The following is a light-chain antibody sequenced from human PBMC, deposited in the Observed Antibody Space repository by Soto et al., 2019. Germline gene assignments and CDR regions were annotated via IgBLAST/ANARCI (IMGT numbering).Light chain of an antibody. CDR3: QQSFSSLGT. J-gene: IGKJ1*01. V-gene: IGKV1-39*01. Sequence: DIQMTQSPSFLSASVGDRVTITCRASQSIATYLNWYQQKPGKAPKVLIHGTSSLQSGVPSRFSGSGSGTDFTLTISSLQPEDFATYYCQQSFSSLGTFGQGTKVEIK. CDR1: QSIATY. CDR2: GTS.